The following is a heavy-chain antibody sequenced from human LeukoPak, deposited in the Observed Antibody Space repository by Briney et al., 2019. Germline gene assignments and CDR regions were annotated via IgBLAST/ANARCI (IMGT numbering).Heavy chain of an antibody. Sequence: GGSLRLSCAASGFTFSNYAMSWVRQAPGKGLEWVSAISPSADSTSYADSVKGRFTISRDNAKNSLYLQMNSLRAEDTAAYYCARGDIVMPRLAPEYYFDYWGQGTLVTVSS. CDR3: ARGDIVMPRLAPEYYFDY. CDR1: GFTFSNYA. J-gene: IGHJ4*02. V-gene: IGHV3-23*01. CDR2: ISPSADST. D-gene: IGHD2/OR15-2a*01.